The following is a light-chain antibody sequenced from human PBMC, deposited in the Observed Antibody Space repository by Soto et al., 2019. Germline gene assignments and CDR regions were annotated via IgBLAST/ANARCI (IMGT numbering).Light chain of an antibody. Sequence: DIQMTQSPATLSASVGDRVSITCRASQSINTWLAWYQQKPGRAPKLLLYDASSLESGVPSRFSGRGSGPEFTLNISSLKPDDFATYYCKQYNDYSYTFGQGTKLEI. CDR2: DAS. CDR1: QSINTW. CDR3: KQYNDYSYT. V-gene: IGKV1-5*01. J-gene: IGKJ2*01.